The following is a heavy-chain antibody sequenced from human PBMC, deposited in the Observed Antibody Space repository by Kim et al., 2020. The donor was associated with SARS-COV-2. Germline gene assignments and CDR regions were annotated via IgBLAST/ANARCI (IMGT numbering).Heavy chain of an antibody. CDR3: ARMGPDSVMITFGGVIVIPPFDY. CDR2: ISSSSSYT. D-gene: IGHD3-16*02. CDR1: GFTFSDYY. Sequence: GGSLRLSCAASGFTFSDYYMSWIRQAPGKGLEWVSYISSSSSYTNYADSVKGRFTISRDNAKNSLYLQMNSLRAEDTAVYYCARMGPDSVMITFGGVIVIPPFDYWGQGTLVTVSS. V-gene: IGHV3-11*06. J-gene: IGHJ4*02.